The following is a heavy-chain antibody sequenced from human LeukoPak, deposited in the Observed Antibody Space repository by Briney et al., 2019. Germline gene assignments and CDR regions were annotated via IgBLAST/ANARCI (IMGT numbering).Heavy chain of an antibody. J-gene: IGHJ4*02. D-gene: IGHD2-2*01. CDR3: ARGLKNQLPPGEFAY. Sequence: GRSLRLSCAASGFTFSSYSMNWVRQAPGKGLEWVSYISSSSSTIYYADSVKGRFTISRDNAKNSLYLQMNSLRAEDTAVYYCARGLKNQLPPGEFAYWGQGTLVTVSS. CDR2: ISSSSSTI. CDR1: GFTFSSYS. V-gene: IGHV3-48*01.